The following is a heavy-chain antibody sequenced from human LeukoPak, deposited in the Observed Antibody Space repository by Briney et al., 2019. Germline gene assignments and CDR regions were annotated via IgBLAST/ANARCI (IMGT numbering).Heavy chain of an antibody. CDR2: IYSGGST. CDR3: ARDSGGNYGLDY. V-gene: IGHV3-66*01. Sequence: TEGSLRLSCAASGFTVSSNYMSWVRQAPGKGLEWVSVIYSGGSTYYADSVKGRFTTSRDNSKNTLYLQMNSLRAEDTAVYYCARDSGGNYGLDYWGQGTLVTVSS. J-gene: IGHJ4*02. D-gene: IGHD1-26*01. CDR1: GFTVSSNY.